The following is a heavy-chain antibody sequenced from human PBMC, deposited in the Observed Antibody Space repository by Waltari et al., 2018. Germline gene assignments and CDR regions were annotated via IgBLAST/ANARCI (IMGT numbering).Heavy chain of an antibody. CDR3: AGRATGSYYYYYMDV. V-gene: IGHV4-59*01. J-gene: IGHJ6*03. Sequence: QVQLQESGPGLVKPSETLSLTCTVSGGSISSYYWSWIRQPPGKGLEWIGYIYYSGSTNYNPSLKSRVTISVDTSKNQFSLKLSSVTAADTAVYYCAGRATGSYYYYYMDVWGKGTTVTVSS. CDR2: IYYSGST. D-gene: IGHD3-10*01. CDR1: GGSISSYY.